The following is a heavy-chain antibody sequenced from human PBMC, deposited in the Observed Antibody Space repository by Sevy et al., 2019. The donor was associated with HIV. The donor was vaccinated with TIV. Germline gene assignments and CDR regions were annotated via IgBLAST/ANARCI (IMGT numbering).Heavy chain of an antibody. J-gene: IGHJ4*02. V-gene: IGHV3-23*01. CDR1: GFTFSSYA. CDR3: AKYGRIAVGGRDFDY. CDR2: IGRGGGGP. Sequence: GGSLRLSCAASGFTFSSYAMTWVRQAPGKGLEWVSSIGRGGGGPTYADSVKGRFTISRDNSKNTLSLQMDSLRAEDTAIYYCAKYGRIAVGGRDFDYWGQGTQVSVSS. D-gene: IGHD6-19*01.